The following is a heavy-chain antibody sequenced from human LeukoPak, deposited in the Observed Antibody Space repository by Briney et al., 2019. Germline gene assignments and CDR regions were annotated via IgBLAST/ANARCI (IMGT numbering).Heavy chain of an antibody. D-gene: IGHD1-26*01. CDR2: INHSGST. CDR3: ARGGEWELQYFDY. J-gene: IGHJ4*02. CDR1: GGSFSGYY. V-gene: IGHV4-34*01. Sequence: PSETLSLTCAVYGGSFSGYYWSWIRQPPGKGLEWIGEINHSGSTNYNPSLKSRITISVDTSKNQFSLKLSSVTAADTAFYYCARGGEWELQYFDYWGQGTLVTVSS.